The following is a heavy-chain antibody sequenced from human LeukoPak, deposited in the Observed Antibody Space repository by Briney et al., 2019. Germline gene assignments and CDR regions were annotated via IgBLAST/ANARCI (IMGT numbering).Heavy chain of an antibody. V-gene: IGHV3-7*01. J-gene: IGHJ4*02. Sequence: GGSLRLSCAASGFTFSNAWMNWVRQAPGKGLEWVAHIKQDESQEYYVDSVKGRFTISRDSAKNSLYLQMNSLRAEDTAVYYCARGVPYDSWSGPHYSDYWGQGTLVTVS. CDR2: IKQDESQE. D-gene: IGHD3-3*01. CDR1: GFTFSNAW. CDR3: ARGVPYDSWSGPHYSDY.